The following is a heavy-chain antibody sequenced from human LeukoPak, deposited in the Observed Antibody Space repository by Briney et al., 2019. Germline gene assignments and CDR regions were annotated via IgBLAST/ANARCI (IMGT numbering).Heavy chain of an antibody. V-gene: IGHV4-34*01. D-gene: IGHD2-2*01. CDR1: GGSFSGYY. J-gene: IGHJ4*02. CDR2: INHSGST. Sequence: PSKTLSLTCAVYGGSFSGYYWSWIRQPPGKGLEWIGEINHSGSTNYNPSLKSRVTISVDTSKNQFSLKLSSVTAADTAVYYCARERVDYQLLSKRGVYYFDYWGQGTLVTVSS. CDR3: ARERVDYQLLSKRGVYYFDY.